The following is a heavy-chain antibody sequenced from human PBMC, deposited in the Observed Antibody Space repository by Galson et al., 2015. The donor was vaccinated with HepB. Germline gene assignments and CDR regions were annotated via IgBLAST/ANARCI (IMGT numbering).Heavy chain of an antibody. CDR3: ARPYGGNYHSDY. CDR2: INNDGTTT. J-gene: IGHJ4*02. D-gene: IGHD4-23*01. Sequence: SLSLSCAASGFTFSFYWMHWVRQAPRKGLVWVSRINNDGTTTNYADSVKGRFTIPRDNAKNTLYLQMNRLRAEDTAVYYCARPYGGNYHSDYWGQGTLVTVSS. CDR1: GFTFSFYW. V-gene: IGHV3-74*01.